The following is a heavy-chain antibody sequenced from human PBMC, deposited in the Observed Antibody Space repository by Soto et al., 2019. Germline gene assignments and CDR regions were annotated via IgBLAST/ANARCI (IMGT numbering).Heavy chain of an antibody. CDR3: VRGSGFLLDQ. V-gene: IGHV3-7*01. D-gene: IGHD6-19*01. CDR1: GFRFSGFW. J-gene: IGHJ4*02. Sequence: PGGSLRLSCAASGFRFSGFWMNWVRQAPGKGLQWVSIIKEDGSEKYYVDSVNGRFTISRDNAKNSLYLQMDRLRVEYTAVYYCVRGSGFLLDQGGQGTPVPVSS. CDR2: IKEDGSEK.